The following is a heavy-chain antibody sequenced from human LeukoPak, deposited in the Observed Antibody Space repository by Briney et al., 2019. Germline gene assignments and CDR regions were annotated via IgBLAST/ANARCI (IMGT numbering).Heavy chain of an antibody. CDR3: ATSRSRSTHYGMDV. J-gene: IGHJ6*02. CDR2: INHSGST. Sequence: PSETLSLTCAVYGGSFSGYYWSWIRQPPGKGLEWIGEINHSGSTNYNPSLKSRVTISVDTSKNQFSLKLTSVTAADTAVYYCATSRSRSTHYGMDVWGQGTTVTVSS. CDR1: GGSFSGYY. D-gene: IGHD2-2*01. V-gene: IGHV4-34*01.